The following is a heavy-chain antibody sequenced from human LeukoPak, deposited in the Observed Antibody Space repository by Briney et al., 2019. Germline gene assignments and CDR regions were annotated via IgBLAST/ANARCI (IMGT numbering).Heavy chain of an antibody. V-gene: IGHV3-7*01. CDR1: GFTLRRFW. CDR2: IKQDGSEK. J-gene: IGHJ4*02. Sequence: GALRLSFGSSGFTLRRFWVGLVRPAPGEGVGVVANIKQDGSEKYYVDSVKGRFTISRDNAKNSLYLQMNSLRAEDTAVCYCARVVYYYDSSGVGYWGQGTLVTVSS. D-gene: IGHD3-22*01. CDR3: ARVVYYYDSSGVGY.